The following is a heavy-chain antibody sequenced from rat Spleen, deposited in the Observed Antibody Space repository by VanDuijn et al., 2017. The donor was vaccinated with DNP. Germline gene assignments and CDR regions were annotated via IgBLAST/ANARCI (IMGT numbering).Heavy chain of an antibody. V-gene: IGHV5S10*01. Sequence: EVQLVESGGGLVQPGNSLKLSCAASGFTFSDFNMAWVRQAPKKGLEWVATIFYDGSTTYYGDSVKGRFTISRDDAKNTLYLQMDSLRSEDTATYYCATHGFGYFDYWGQGVVVTVSS. CDR1: GFTFSDFN. CDR2: IFYDGSTT. D-gene: IGHD4-3*01. CDR3: ATHGFGYFDY. J-gene: IGHJ2*01.